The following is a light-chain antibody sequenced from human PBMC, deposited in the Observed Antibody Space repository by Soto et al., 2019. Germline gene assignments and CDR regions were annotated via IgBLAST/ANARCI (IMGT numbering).Light chain of an antibody. CDR2: DVS. J-gene: IGLJ1*01. Sequence: QSVLTQPASVSGSPGQSITISCTGTSSDVGDYNYVSWYQQHPGKAPKLMIYDVSNRPSGISNRFSGSKSGNTASLTISGLQAEDEADYWCSSYTSSSTLVFGTGTKLTVL. CDR1: SSDVGDYNY. V-gene: IGLV2-14*01. CDR3: SSYTSSSTLV.